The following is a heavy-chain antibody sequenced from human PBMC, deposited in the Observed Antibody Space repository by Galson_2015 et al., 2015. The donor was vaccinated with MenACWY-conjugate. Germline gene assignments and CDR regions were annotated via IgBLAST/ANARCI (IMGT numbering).Heavy chain of an antibody. V-gene: IGHV3-7*03. CDR2: INDDGSDK. D-gene: IGHD6-19*01. CDR3: ARKIKAVAGENYYYYGMDV. CDR1: GFRFSSQW. Sequence: SLRLSCAASGFRFSSQWLSWVRQAPGKGPECVASINDDGSDKSYMDSVKGRFTISRDNAQNSLSLQMNSLSVEDTAVYYCARKIKAVAGENYYYYGMDVWGQGTTVTVSS. J-gene: IGHJ6*02.